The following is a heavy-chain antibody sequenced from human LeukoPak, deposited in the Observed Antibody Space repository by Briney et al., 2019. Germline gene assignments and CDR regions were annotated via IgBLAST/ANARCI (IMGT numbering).Heavy chain of an antibody. Sequence: PGRSLRLSCAASGFTFDDYAMHWVRQAPGKGLEWVSGISWNSGSIGYADSVKGRFTISRDNAKNSLYLQMNSLRAEDTALYCCAKGETRWIQLWSDAFDIWGQGTMVTVSS. CDR2: ISWNSGSI. CDR1: GFTFDDYA. CDR3: AKGETRWIQLWSDAFDI. D-gene: IGHD5-18*01. V-gene: IGHV3-9*01. J-gene: IGHJ3*02.